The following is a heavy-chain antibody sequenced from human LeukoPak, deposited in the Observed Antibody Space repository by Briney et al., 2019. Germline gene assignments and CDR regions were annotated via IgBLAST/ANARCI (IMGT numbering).Heavy chain of an antibody. Sequence: ASVKVSCKASGGTFSSYAISWVRQAPGQGLEWMGRIIPILGIANYAQKFQGRVTITADKSTSTAYMELSSLRSEDTAVYYCARAGTDGGRRYFDLRGRGTLVTVSS. CDR2: IIPILGIA. CDR1: GGTFSSYA. D-gene: IGHD2-8*01. J-gene: IGHJ2*01. V-gene: IGHV1-69*04. CDR3: ARAGTDGGRRYFDL.